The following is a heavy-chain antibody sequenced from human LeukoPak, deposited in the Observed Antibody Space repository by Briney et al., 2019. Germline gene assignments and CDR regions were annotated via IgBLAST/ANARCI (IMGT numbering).Heavy chain of an antibody. D-gene: IGHD4-17*01. V-gene: IGHV3-21*01. CDR2: ITGSGNYI. Sequence: GGSLRLSCAVSGFTVSGNYMNWVRQAPGQGLEWVSSITGSGNYIYYADSVKGRFTISRDNAKNSLYLQMNSLRAEDTAVYYCAYGDSNWFDPWGQGTLVTVSS. CDR1: GFTVSGNY. CDR3: AYGDSNWFDP. J-gene: IGHJ5*02.